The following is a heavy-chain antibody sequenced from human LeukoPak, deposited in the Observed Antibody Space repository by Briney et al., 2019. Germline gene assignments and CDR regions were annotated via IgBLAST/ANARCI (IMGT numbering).Heavy chain of an antibody. CDR3: ARGEGVRGVPLA. Sequence: SETLSLTCAVYVGSLRGYYCSCIREPPQKGLEWIGEINHSGSTNYNPSLKSRVTISVDTSKNQFSLQLSSVTAAETAVYYCARGEGVRGVPLAWGQGTLVTVS. D-gene: IGHD3-10*01. J-gene: IGHJ4*02. CDR1: VGSLRGYY. CDR2: INHSGST. V-gene: IGHV4-34*01.